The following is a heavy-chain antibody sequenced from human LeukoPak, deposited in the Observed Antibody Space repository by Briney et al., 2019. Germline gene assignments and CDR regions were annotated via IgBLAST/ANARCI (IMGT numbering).Heavy chain of an antibody. D-gene: IGHD2-2*01. Sequence: GGSLRLSCAASGFTFSSYSMNWVRQAPGKGLEWVSYISSSSTIYYADSVKGRFTISRDNAKNSLYLQMNSLRAEDTAVYYCARVPCITTSCSPINWFDPWGQGTLVTVSS. CDR3: ARVPCITTSCSPINWFDP. J-gene: IGHJ5*02. CDR1: GFTFSSYS. V-gene: IGHV3-48*04. CDR2: ISSSSTI.